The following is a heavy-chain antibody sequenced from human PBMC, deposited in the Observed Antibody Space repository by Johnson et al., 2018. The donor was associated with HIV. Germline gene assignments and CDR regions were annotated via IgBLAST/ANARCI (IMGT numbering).Heavy chain of an antibody. Sequence: EVQLVESGGGVVQPGRSLRLSCAASGFTFDYYWMHWVRQAPGKGLVWVSHIHSDETDTTYADSVKGRFTISRDNAKNSLYLQMNSLRAEDTAWYYCAKDIWAYCGGDCSPGSAFDIWGQGTMVTVSS. V-gene: IGHV3-74*01. D-gene: IGHD2-21*01. J-gene: IGHJ3*02. CDR3: AKDIWAYCGGDCSPGSAFDI. CDR2: IHSDETDT. CDR1: GFTFDYYW.